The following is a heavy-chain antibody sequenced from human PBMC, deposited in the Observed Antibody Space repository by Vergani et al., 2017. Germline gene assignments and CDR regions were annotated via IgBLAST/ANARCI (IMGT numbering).Heavy chain of an antibody. D-gene: IGHD1-26*01. J-gene: IGHJ5*02. V-gene: IGHV1-2*02. Sequence: QVHLVQSGVEVKKPGASVKISCRASGYSFIDYYIHWIRQAPGQGLEWMGWINPKSGVTNYAQKFQGRVTMTRDTSIATVYMELTNLRSTDTATFYCARDHFRSGSYMAWFDPWGQGSPVIVSS. CDR3: ARDHFRSGSYMAWFDP. CDR1: GYSFIDYY. CDR2: INPKSGVT.